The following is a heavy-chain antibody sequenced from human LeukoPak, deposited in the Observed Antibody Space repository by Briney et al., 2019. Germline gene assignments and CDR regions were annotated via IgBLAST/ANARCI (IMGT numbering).Heavy chain of an antibody. CDR1: GFTFSNYW. CDR3: ARGGDKFYYYYGMDV. V-gene: IGHV3-74*01. Sequence: GGSLRLSCAVSGFTFSNYWMHWVRQAPGKGLVWVSRINSDGSRATYADSVKGRFTISRDNAKNTLYLQMNSLRAEDTAVYYCARGGDKFYYYYGMDVWGQGTTVTVSS. D-gene: IGHD4-17*01. J-gene: IGHJ6*02. CDR2: INSDGSRA.